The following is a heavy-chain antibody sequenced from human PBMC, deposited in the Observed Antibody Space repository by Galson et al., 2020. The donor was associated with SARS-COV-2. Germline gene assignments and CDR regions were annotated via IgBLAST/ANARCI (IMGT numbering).Heavy chain of an antibody. Sequence: GGSLRLSCAASGFTFSSYAMSWVRQAPGKGLEWVSAISGSGGSTYYADSVKGRFTISRDNSKNTLYLQMNSLRAEDTAVYYCAKDGRYSSGWYPSNFDYWGQGTLVTVSS. J-gene: IGHJ4*02. V-gene: IGHV3-23*01. CDR2: ISGSGGST. D-gene: IGHD6-13*01. CDR3: AKDGRYSSGWYPSNFDY. CDR1: GFTFSSYA.